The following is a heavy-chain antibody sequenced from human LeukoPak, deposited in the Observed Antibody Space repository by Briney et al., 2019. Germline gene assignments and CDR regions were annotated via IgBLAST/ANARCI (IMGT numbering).Heavy chain of an antibody. Sequence: GASVKVSCKASGYTFTSYDINWVRQATGQGLEWMGWMNPNSGNTGYAQKFQGRVTITRNTSISTAYMELSSLRSEDTAVYYCARDHSNWNYAPDFWGQGTLVIVSS. CDR2: MNPNSGNT. J-gene: IGHJ4*02. V-gene: IGHV1-8*03. D-gene: IGHD1-7*01. CDR1: GYTFTSYD. CDR3: ARDHSNWNYAPDF.